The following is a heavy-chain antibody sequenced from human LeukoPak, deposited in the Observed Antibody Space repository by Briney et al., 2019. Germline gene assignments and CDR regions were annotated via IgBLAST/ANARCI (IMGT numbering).Heavy chain of an antibody. V-gene: IGHV1-69*13. CDR3: ARPRTYYYDSSGYYYFDY. CDR2: IIPIFGTA. J-gene: IGHJ4*02. CDR1: GYTFTSYA. D-gene: IGHD3-22*01. Sequence: SVKVSCKASGYTFTSYAISWVRQAPGQGLEWMGGIIPIFGTANYAQKFQGRVTITADESTSTAYMELSSLRSEDTAVYYCARPRTYYYDSSGYYYFDYWGQGTLVTVSS.